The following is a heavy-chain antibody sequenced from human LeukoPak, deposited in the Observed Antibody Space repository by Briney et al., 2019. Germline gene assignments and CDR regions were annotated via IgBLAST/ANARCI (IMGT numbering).Heavy chain of an antibody. D-gene: IGHD4-17*01. CDR1: GGTFSSYG. Sequence: SCKASGGTFSSYGMHWVRQAPGKGPEWVAVISYDGSNKYYAGSVKGRFTISRDNSKNTLYLQMNSLRAEDTAVYYCAKVGGDYAQYYYYYMDVWGKGTTVTVSS. CDR3: AKVGGDYAQYYYYYMDV. J-gene: IGHJ6*03. CDR2: ISYDGSNK. V-gene: IGHV3-30*18.